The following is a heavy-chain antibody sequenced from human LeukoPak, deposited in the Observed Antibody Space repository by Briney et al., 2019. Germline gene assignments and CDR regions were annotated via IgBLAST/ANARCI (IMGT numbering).Heavy chain of an antibody. D-gene: IGHD6-25*01. V-gene: IGHV3-7*03. Sequence: HPGGSLRLSCAASGFTFSNYWMSWVRQAPGKGLEWVANIKQDGSEKDYVDSVKGRFTISRDNAKNSLFLQVNSLRVEDTAVFYCAKDRSGIAARDYWGQGTLVTVSS. CDR2: IKQDGSEK. CDR3: AKDRSGIAARDY. J-gene: IGHJ4*02. CDR1: GFTFSNYW.